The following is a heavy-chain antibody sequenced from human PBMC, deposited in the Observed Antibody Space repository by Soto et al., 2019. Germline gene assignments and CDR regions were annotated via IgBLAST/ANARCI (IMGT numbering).Heavy chain of an antibody. D-gene: IGHD4-17*01. CDR3: ARVGGDDFGDSGGFDY. CDR1: GGSIRDYF. V-gene: IGHV4-59*01. Sequence: QVQLQESGPGLVKPSETLSLTCTVSGGSIRDYFWTWIRQPPRKGLEWIGYIYYSGRTNYNPSLKSRVSISVDTSKNHFSLQLRSVTAADTAVYYCARVGGDDFGDSGGFDYWGQGTLVTVSS. CDR2: IYYSGRT. J-gene: IGHJ4*02.